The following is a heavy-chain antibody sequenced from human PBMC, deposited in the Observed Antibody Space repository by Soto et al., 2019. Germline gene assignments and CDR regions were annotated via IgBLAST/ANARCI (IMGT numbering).Heavy chain of an antibody. Sequence: ASVKVSCKASGYIFTGEYMHWVRQAPGQGLEWMGWLNPNSGGTQYAQKFQGRVTLTRDTSIRTAYMELSGLTSDDTAVYYCARGLYSSDCYFDYWG. CDR2: LNPNSGGT. D-gene: IGHD6-19*01. CDR3: ARGLYSSDCYFDY. V-gene: IGHV1-2*02. J-gene: IGHJ4*01. CDR1: GYIFTGEY.